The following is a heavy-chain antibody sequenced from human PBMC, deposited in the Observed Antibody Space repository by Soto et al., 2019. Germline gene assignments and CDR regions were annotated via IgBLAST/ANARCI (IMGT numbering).Heavy chain of an antibody. CDR1: GYTFTSYA. D-gene: IGHD3-22*01. Sequence: QVQLVQSGAEVKKPGASVKVSCKASGYTFTSYAMHWVRQAPGQRLEWMGWINAGNGNTKYSQKFQGRVTITRDTSASTAYRELSSLRSEDTAVYYCARAGYYYDSSGYPPGADAFDIWGQGTMVTVSS. CDR2: INAGNGNT. J-gene: IGHJ3*02. CDR3: ARAGYYYDSSGYPPGADAFDI. V-gene: IGHV1-3*01.